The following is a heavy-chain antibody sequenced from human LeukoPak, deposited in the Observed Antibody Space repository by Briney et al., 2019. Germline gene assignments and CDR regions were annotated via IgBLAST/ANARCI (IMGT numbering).Heavy chain of an antibody. CDR2: INPDGSEK. Sequence: GGSLRLSCEVSEFTFSSYWMTWVRQAPGKGLEWVANINPDGSEKYYVDSVKGRFTISRDNAKNSLYLQMNSLRTGDTALYYCATDLNRNSFWGQGTLVTVSS. J-gene: IGHJ4*02. CDR3: ATDLNRNSF. D-gene: IGHD1-14*01. CDR1: EFTFSSYW. V-gene: IGHV3-7*03.